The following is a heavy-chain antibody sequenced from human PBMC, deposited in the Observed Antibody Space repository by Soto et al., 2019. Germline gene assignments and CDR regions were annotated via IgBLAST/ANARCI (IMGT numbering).Heavy chain of an antibody. V-gene: IGHV4-4*02. CDR1: GGSFTSNNW. Sequence: SETLSLTCAVSGGSFTSNNWWTWVRQPPGQGLEWIGEIYRTGSTNYNPSLKSRVTISLDKSENQFSLKVTSLTAADTAVYYCASRDPGTSVDYWGQGTLVTAPQ. CDR2: IYRTGST. D-gene: IGHD1-7*01. CDR3: ASRDPGTSVDY. J-gene: IGHJ4*02.